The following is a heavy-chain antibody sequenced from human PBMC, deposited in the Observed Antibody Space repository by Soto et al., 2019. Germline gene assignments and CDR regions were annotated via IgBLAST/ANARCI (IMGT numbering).Heavy chain of an antibody. CDR3: ARVGDYYGSGSHSDY. CDR1: GFTFRDYS. J-gene: IGHJ4*02. CDR2: ISSRSSDI. Sequence: GGSLRLSCAASGFTFRDYSMNWVRQAPGKGLEWVSSISSRSSDIYNADSVKGRFTISRDNTKNSLYLQMNSLRAEDTAVYFCARVGDYYGSGSHSDYWGQGTLVTVSS. V-gene: IGHV3-21*01. D-gene: IGHD3-10*01.